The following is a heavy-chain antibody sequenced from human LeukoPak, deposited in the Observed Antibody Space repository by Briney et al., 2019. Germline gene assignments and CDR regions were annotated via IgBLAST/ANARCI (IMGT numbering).Heavy chain of an antibody. Sequence: PSETLSLTCAVYGGSFSGYYWRWIRQPPGKGVEWIGEINHSGSTNYNPSLKSRVTISVDTSKNQFSLKLSSVTAADTAAYYCARGLRDSIYYYYMDVWGKGTTVTVSS. D-gene: IGHD3-3*02. CDR3: ARGLRDSIYYYYMDV. CDR2: INHSGST. J-gene: IGHJ6*03. V-gene: IGHV4-34*01. CDR1: GGSFSGYY.